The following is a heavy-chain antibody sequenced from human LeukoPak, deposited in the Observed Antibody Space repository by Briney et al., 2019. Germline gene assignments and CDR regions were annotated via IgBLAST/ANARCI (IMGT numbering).Heavy chain of an antibody. Sequence: SETLSLTCTVSGGSISNSNYYWGWIRQPPGKGLEWIGNIYYSGSTYYNPSLRSRVTISVHTSKNQFSLKLSSVTAADTAVYYCARIPTNAVPAAHNGFDIWGQGTMLTVSS. J-gene: IGHJ3*02. V-gene: IGHV4-39*01. CDR3: ARIPTNAVPAAHNGFDI. CDR1: GGSISNSNYY. D-gene: IGHD2-2*01. CDR2: IYYSGST.